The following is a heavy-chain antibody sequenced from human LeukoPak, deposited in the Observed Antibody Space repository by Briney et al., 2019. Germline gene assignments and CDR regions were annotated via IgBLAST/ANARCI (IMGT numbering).Heavy chain of an antibody. D-gene: IGHD3-3*01. CDR3: GRDPSSPYQAYYDFWSGYYDY. CDR2: ISYDGSNK. J-gene: IGHJ4*02. CDR1: GFTFSSYA. V-gene: IGHV3-30*01. Sequence: GGSLRLSCAASGFTFSSYAMHWVRQAPGKGLEWVAVISYDGSNKYYADSVKGRFTISRDNSKNTLYLQMNSLRAEDTAVYYCGRDPSSPYQAYYDFWSGYYDYWGQGTLVTVSS.